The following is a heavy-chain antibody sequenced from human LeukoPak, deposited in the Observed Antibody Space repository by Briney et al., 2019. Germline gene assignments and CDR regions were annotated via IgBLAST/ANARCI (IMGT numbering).Heavy chain of an antibody. J-gene: IGHJ6*02. D-gene: IGHD4-11*01. CDR1: GGTFSSYA. CDR2: IIPILGIA. Sequence: SSVKVSCKASGGTFSSYAISWVRQAPGQGLEWMGRIIPILGIANYAQKFQGRVTITADKSTSTAYMELSSLRSEDTAVYYCARDSTTDLYYYYYGMDVWGQGTTVTVSS. CDR3: ARDSTTDLYYYYYGMDV. V-gene: IGHV1-69*04.